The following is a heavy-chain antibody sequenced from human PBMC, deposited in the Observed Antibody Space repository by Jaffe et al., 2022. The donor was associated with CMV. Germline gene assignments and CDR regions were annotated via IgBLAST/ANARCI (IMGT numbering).Heavy chain of an antibody. CDR2: ISWNSGSI. Sequence: EVQLVESGGGLVQPGRSLRLSCAASGFTFDDYAMHWVRQAPGKGLEWVSGISWNSGSIGYADSVKGRFTISRDNAKNSLYLQMNSLRAEDTALYYCAKDSFYFIYGDSFDYWGQGTLVTVSS. J-gene: IGHJ4*02. V-gene: IGHV3-9*01. D-gene: IGHD4-17*01. CDR1: GFTFDDYA. CDR3: AKDSFYFIYGDSFDY.